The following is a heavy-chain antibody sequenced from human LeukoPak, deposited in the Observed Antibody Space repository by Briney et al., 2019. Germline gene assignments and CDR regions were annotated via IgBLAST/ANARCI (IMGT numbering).Heavy chain of an antibody. CDR3: ARHLNYYGSGSYGAYYYYGMDV. CDR2: ISHSGTT. J-gene: IGHJ6*02. D-gene: IGHD3-10*01. V-gene: IGHV4-34*01. Sequence: SETLSLTCAVYGGSFSGHYWTWLRQPPGKGLEWIGEISHSGTTNYNPSLKSRVTLSVDTSKNQLSLKLSSVTAADTAVYYCARHLNYYGSGSYGAYYYYGMDVWGQGTTVTVSS. CDR1: GGSFSGHY.